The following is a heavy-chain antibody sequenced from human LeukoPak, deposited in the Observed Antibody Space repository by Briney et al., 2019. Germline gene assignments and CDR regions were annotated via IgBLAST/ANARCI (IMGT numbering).Heavy chain of an antibody. CDR1: GGSINNFY. CDR2: VYYSGST. J-gene: IGHJ4*02. CDR3: ARGRDIAAAGPVFDY. V-gene: IGHV4-59*01. Sequence: SETLSLTCTVSGGSINNFYWSWIRQPPGKGLEWIGYVYYSGSTNYNPSLKSRVTISVDTSKNQFSLKLSSLTAADTAVYYCARGRDIAAAGPVFDYWGQGTLVTVSS. D-gene: IGHD6-13*01.